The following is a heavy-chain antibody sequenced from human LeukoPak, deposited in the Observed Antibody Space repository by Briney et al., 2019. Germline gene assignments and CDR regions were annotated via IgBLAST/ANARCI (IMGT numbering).Heavy chain of an antibody. Sequence: SETLSPTCTVSGGSISSSSYYWGWIRQPPGKGLEWIGSIYYSGSTYYNPSLKSRVTISVDTSKNQFSLKLSSVTAADTAVYYCARHRAATAYYYYMDVWGKGTTVTVSS. D-gene: IGHD2-15*01. CDR1: GGSISSSSYY. J-gene: IGHJ6*03. CDR3: ARHRAATAYYYYMDV. V-gene: IGHV4-39*01. CDR2: IYYSGST.